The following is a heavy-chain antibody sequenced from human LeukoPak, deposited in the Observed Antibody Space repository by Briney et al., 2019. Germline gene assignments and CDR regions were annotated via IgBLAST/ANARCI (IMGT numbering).Heavy chain of an antibody. CDR2: ITATSTSM. CDR3: ARTNYDILTAYNPYFDN. V-gene: IGHV3-21*01. D-gene: IGHD3-9*01. CDR1: GFTFTTYS. J-gene: IGHJ4*02. Sequence: GGSLRLSCAASGFTFTTYSMTWFRQAPGKGLEWVSSITATSTSMYYADSVKGRFTSSRDNAENSLYLQMNSLRAEDTAVYYCARTNYDILTAYNPYFDNWGQGTLVTVSS.